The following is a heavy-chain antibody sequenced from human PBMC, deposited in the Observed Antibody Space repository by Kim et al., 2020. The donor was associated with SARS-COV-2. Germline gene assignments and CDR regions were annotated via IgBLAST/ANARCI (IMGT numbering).Heavy chain of an antibody. J-gene: IGHJ3*02. D-gene: IGHD3-22*01. V-gene: IGHV4-31*02. CDR3: ARAQITMIVVVNAFDI. Sequence: PCLKSRVTISVDTSKIQFSLKLSSGTAAETTVYYCARAQITMIVVVNAFDIWGQGTMVTVSS.